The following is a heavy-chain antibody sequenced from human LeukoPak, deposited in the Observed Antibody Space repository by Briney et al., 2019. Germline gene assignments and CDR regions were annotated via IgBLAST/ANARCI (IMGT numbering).Heavy chain of an antibody. D-gene: IGHD3-3*01. J-gene: IGHJ4*02. CDR3: AREATERFGVVIPAGYFDY. CDR1: GGSISSSNW. CDR2: IYHSGST. V-gene: IGHV4-4*02. Sequence: KPSGTLSLTCAVSGGSISSSNWWSWVRQPPGKGLEWIGEIYHSGSTNYNPSLKSRVTISVDKSKNQFSLKLSSVTAADTAVYYCAREATERFGVVIPAGYFDYWGQGTLVTVSS.